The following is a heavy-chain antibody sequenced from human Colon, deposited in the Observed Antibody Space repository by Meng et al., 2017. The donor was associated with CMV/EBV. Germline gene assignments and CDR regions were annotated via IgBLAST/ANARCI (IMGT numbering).Heavy chain of an antibody. CDR3: ASGGGSGSYFAYGMDV. CDR2: IKQDGSEK. Sequence: GSLRLSCAASGFTFSSYWMSWVRQAPGKGLEWVANIKQDGSEKYYVDSVRGRFTISRDNAKNSLYLQMNSLRAEDTAVYYCASGGGSGSYFAYGMDVWGQGTTVTVSS. D-gene: IGHD3-10*01. CDR1: GFTFSSYW. V-gene: IGHV3-7*01. J-gene: IGHJ6*02.